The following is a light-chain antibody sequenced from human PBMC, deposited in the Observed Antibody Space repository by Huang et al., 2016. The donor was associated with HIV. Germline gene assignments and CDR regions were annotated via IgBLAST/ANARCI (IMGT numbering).Light chain of an antibody. CDR3: QQTYTGVT. CDR2: AAS. J-gene: IGKJ1*01. CDR1: QSINTY. V-gene: IGKV1-39*01. Sequence: DIQMTQSPSSLSASVGDRVTITCRAGQSINTYLNWFQQKPGKAPKVLISAASTLQSGVPSRFSGGGSGTHFTLTITSLQPEDFATYYCQQTYTGVTFGQGTKVEIK.